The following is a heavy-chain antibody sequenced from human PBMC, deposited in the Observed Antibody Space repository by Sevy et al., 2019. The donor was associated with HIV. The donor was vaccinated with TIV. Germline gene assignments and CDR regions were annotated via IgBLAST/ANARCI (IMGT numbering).Heavy chain of an antibody. D-gene: IGHD5-12*01. CDR2: ISGSGGST. CDR3: ANGYNSYYYGMDV. Sequence: GGSLRLSCAASGFTFSSYAMSWVRQAPGKGLEWVSAISGSGGSTYYADSVKGRFTISRDNSKNTLYLQMNSLRAEDTAVYYCANGYNSYYYGMDVWGQGTTVTVSS. CDR1: GFTFSSYA. V-gene: IGHV3-23*01. J-gene: IGHJ6*02.